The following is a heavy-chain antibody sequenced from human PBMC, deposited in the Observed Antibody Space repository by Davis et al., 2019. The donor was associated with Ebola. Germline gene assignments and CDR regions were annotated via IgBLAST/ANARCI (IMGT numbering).Heavy chain of an antibody. CDR2: IYYSGST. CDR3: ARDSRPTRYYYYYGMDV. Sequence: SETLSLTCTVSGGSISSSSYYWGWIRQPPGKGLEWIGSIYYSGSTYYNPSLKSRVTISVDTSKNQFSLKLSSVTAADTAVYYCARDSRPTRYYYYYGMDVWGQGTTVTVSS. CDR1: GGSISSSSYY. D-gene: IGHD4-11*01. J-gene: IGHJ6*02. V-gene: IGHV4-39*02.